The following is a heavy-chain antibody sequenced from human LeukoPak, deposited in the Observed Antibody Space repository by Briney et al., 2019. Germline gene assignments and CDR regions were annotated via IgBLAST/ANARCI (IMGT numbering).Heavy chain of an antibody. V-gene: IGHV3-23*01. CDR1: GFTFSSYS. J-gene: IGHJ4*02. D-gene: IGHD5-18*01. CDR2: ISGSGGST. CDR3: AKGGHDSYGTYFDY. Sequence: PGGSLRLSCAASGFTFSSYSMNWVRQAPGKGLEWVSAISGSGGSTYYADSVKGRFTISRDNSKNTLYLQMNSLRAEDTAVYYCAKGGHDSYGTYFDYWGQGTLVTVSS.